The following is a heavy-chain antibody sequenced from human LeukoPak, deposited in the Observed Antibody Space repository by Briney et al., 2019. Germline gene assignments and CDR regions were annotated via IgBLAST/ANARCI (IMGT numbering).Heavy chain of an antibody. CDR1: GGSISSGGYS. D-gene: IGHD3-22*01. CDR3: ARGGMIVALQH. J-gene: IGHJ1*01. Sequence: SETLSLTYTVSGGSISSGGYSWSWIRQHPGKGLEWIGYIYYSGSTNYNPSPKSRVTISVDTSKNQFSLKLSSVTAADTAVYYCARGGMIVALQHWGQGTLVTVSS. CDR2: IYYSGST. V-gene: IGHV4-61*08.